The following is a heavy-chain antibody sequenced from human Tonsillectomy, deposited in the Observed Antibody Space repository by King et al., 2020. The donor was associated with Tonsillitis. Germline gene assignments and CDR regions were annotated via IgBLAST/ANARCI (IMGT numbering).Heavy chain of an antibody. V-gene: IGHV4-31*03. CDR3: ARYDILTGPFDY. CDR2: IHHSGST. J-gene: IGHJ4*02. CDR1: GGSISSGGYY. Sequence: QLQESGPGLVKPSQTLSLTCTVSGGSISSGGYYWSWIRPHPGKGLEWIGYIHHSGSTNYKSSLKSRINISVDTSKNQFSLKLSSVTAADTAVYYCARYDILTGPFDYWGQGTLVTVSS. D-gene: IGHD3-9*01.